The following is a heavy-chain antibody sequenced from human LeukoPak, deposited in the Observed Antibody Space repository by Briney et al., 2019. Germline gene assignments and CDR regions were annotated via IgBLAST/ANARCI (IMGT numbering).Heavy chain of an antibody. Sequence: GGSLRLSRAASGFTFSSYSMNWVRQAPGKGLEWVSSISSSSSYIYYADSVKGLFTISRDNAKNSLYLQMNSLRAEDTAVYYCARLHVTYYYDSSGAYFDYWGQGTLVTVSS. J-gene: IGHJ4*02. CDR1: GFTFSSYS. V-gene: IGHV3-21*01. CDR3: ARLHVTYYYDSSGAYFDY. D-gene: IGHD3-22*01. CDR2: ISSSSSYI.